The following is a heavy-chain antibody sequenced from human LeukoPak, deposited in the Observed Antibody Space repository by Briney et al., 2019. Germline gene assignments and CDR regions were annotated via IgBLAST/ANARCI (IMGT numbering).Heavy chain of an antibody. CDR3: ARDRARGYSYGVRGHFDP. J-gene: IGHJ5*02. Sequence: ASVKLACKASGYTFTGYYMHWERQAPGQGLEWMGRINPNSGGTNYAKKCQGRVTMSRDTSISTAYMELRRLRSDDTAVYYCARDRARGYSYGVRGHFDPWGQGTLVTVSS. D-gene: IGHD5-18*01. CDR1: GYTFTGYY. V-gene: IGHV1-2*06. CDR2: INPNSGGT.